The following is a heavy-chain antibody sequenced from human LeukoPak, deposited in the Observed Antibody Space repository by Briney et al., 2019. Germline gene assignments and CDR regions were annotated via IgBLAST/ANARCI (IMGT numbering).Heavy chain of an antibody. V-gene: IGHV1-69*06. Sequence: GASVKDSCKASLGTFSSYVISWVRPAPGQGVEWVGGIIPIFGKANYAQKFQGMITITADKSTSTAYMELSSLRSEGTAEYSCAKDKNDYGSGSYYNTNWFDPWGQGTLVTVSS. CDR3: AKDKNDYGSGSYYNTNWFDP. D-gene: IGHD3-10*01. J-gene: IGHJ5*02. CDR2: IIPIFGKA. CDR1: LGTFSSYV.